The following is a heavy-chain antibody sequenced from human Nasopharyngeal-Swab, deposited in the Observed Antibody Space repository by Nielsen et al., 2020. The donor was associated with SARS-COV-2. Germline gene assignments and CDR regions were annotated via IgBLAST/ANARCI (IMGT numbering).Heavy chain of an antibody. CDR1: GFSFRTYN. V-gene: IGHV3-48*04. CDR3: VRDGALIQLWLLPHALDI. Sequence: GGSLRLSCAASGFSFRTYNMNWVRQAPGKGLEWVSFISSSGSIAYYADSVKGRFTISRDNANNSLYLQMNSLRADDTAVYYCVRDGALIQLWLLPHALDIWGQGTLVTVSS. CDR2: ISSSGSIA. J-gene: IGHJ3*02. D-gene: IGHD5-18*01.